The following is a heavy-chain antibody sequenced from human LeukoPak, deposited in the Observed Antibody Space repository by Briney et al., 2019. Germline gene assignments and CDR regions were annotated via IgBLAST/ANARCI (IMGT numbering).Heavy chain of an antibody. D-gene: IGHD3-3*01. J-gene: IGHJ6*03. CDR3: AKAGVVWSNYYYMDV. V-gene: IGHV3-23*01. CDR1: GFAFSSYD. CDR2: LSGGGTS. Sequence: GGSLRLSCATSGFAFSSYDMTWVRQAPVKGLEWVSSLSGGGTSNYADSVKGRFTISRDNSENTLYLQMNSLRAEDTAVYYCAKAGVVWSNYYYMDVWGKGTTVIISS.